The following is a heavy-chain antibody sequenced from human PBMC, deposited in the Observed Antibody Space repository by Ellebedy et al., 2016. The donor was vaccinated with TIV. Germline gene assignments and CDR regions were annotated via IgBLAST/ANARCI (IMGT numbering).Heavy chain of an antibody. V-gene: IGHV3-48*03. J-gene: IGHJ4*02. CDR3: ARDEDGDYDWDS. D-gene: IGHD4-17*01. Sequence: PGGSLRLSCAASGFTLNTYGMNWVRQAPGQGLEWVSHISVSGKTMSYADSVKGRFTVSRDNARNSLYLQMNSLRADDTALYYCARDEDGDYDWDSWGKGTLVTVSS. CDR1: GFTLNTYG. CDR2: ISVSGKTM.